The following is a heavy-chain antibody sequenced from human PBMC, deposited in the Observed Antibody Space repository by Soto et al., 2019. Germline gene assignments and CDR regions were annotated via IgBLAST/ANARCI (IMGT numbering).Heavy chain of an antibody. CDR3: ARDLEFRDGNISHLDY. CDR1: GGTFRNHV. J-gene: IGHJ4*02. Sequence: QVQLVQSGAEVKKPGSSVKVSCKASGGTFRNHVFSWVRQAPGQGLEWMGGIIPIIGTANYAQKFHGRVTMTADESTNTAYLEVSSLRSQETAVYYCARDLEFRDGNISHLDYWGQGTLVTVSS. D-gene: IGHD3-10*01. V-gene: IGHV1-69*01. CDR2: IIPIIGTA.